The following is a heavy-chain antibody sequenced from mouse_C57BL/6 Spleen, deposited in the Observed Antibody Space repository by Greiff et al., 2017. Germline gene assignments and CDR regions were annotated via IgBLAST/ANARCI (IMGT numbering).Heavy chain of an antibody. CDR1: GYTFTDYY. Sequence: VQLQQSGPELVKPGASVKISCKASGYTFTDYYMNWVKQSHGKSLEWIGDINPNNGGTSYNQKFKGKATLTVDKSSSTAYMELRSLTSEDSAVYYCARLQTVVWAMDYWGQGTSVTVSS. V-gene: IGHV1-26*01. D-gene: IGHD1-1*01. CDR2: INPNNGGT. CDR3: ARLQTVVWAMDY. J-gene: IGHJ4*01.